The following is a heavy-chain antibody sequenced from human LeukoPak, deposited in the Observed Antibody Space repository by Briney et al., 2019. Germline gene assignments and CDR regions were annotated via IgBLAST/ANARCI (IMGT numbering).Heavy chain of an antibody. CDR3: ASTCSGGSCYLEANDY. V-gene: IGHV4-39*07. D-gene: IGHD2-15*01. CDR1: GGSISSSSYY. CDR2: IYHSGST. J-gene: IGHJ4*02. Sequence: SETLSLTCTVSGGSISSSSYYWGWIRQPPGKGLEWIGEIYHSGSTNYNPSLKSRVTISVDKSKNQFSLKLSSVTAADTAVYYCASTCSGGSCYLEANDYWGQGTLVTVSS.